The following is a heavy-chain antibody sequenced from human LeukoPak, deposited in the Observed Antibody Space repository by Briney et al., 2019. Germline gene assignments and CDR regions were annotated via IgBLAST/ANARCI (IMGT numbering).Heavy chain of an antibody. V-gene: IGHV5-51*01. Sequence: GESLKISCKASGYPFTTSWIGWVRQMPGKGLEWMGIIYPSDSDARYSPSFQGQVTISADKSITTAFLQWSSVKASDTAMYYCALVFYSHYGLGFWGQGTLVTVSS. J-gene: IGHJ4*02. CDR3: ALVFYSHYGLGF. CDR2: IYPSDSDA. D-gene: IGHD4-11*01. CDR1: GYPFTTSW.